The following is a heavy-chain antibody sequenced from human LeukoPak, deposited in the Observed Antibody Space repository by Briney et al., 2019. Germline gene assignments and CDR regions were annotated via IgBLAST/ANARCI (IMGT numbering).Heavy chain of an antibody. CDR3: AKDGPLGMVRGVGAFDI. D-gene: IGHD3-10*01. V-gene: IGHV3-23*01. CDR1: GFPYMRYP. CDR2: FCGSGGST. J-gene: IGHJ3*02. Sequence: PGGPLRLSCTASGFPYMRYPMSCAPQAPGKALECVSAFCGSGGSTYYAGCVKGQFTIARDKSKNTLYLQMNSLRAEDTAVYYCAKDGPLGMVRGVGAFDIWGPRTMVTVSS.